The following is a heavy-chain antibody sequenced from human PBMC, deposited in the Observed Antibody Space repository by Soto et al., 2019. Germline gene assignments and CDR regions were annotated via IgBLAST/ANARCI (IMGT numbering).Heavy chain of an antibody. CDR2: ISGSGGST. CDR3: AKEVAGREGYFGACFDI. Sequence: GGSLRLSCAASGFTFSSYAMSWVRQAPGKGLEWVSAISGSGGSTYYADSVKGPFTIARDNSKNTLYLQMNSLRAEDADVYDSAKEVAGREGYFGACFDIWGQGTMVTVSS. J-gene: IGHJ3*02. D-gene: IGHD3-9*01. CDR1: GFTFSSYA. V-gene: IGHV3-23*01.